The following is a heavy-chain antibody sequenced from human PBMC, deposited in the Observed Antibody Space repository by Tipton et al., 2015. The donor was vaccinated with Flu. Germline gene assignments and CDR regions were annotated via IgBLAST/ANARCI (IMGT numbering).Heavy chain of an antibody. Sequence: TLSLTCTVSGGSISSSSYYWGWIRQPPGTGLEWIGSIYYSGSTYYNPSLKSRVTISVDTSKNQFSLKLSSVTAADTAVYYCARDGYYDSSGYPYYYYYGMDVWGQGTTVTVSS. CDR3: ARDGYYDSSGYPYYYYYGMDV. J-gene: IGHJ6*02. D-gene: IGHD3-22*01. CDR1: GGSISSSSYY. V-gene: IGHV4-39*07. CDR2: IYYSGST.